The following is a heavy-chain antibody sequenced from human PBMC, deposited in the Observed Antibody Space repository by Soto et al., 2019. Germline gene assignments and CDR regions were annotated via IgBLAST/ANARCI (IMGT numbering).Heavy chain of an antibody. V-gene: IGHV1-69*13. CDR2: IIPIFGTA. CDR3: ARGSITIFGGSSTPSYYYGMDV. Sequence: EASVKVSCKASGGTFSSYAISWVRQAPGQGLEWMGGIIPIFGTANYAQKFQGRVTITADESTSTAYMELSSLRSEDTAVYYCARGSITIFGGSSTPSYYYGMDVWGQGTTVTVSS. J-gene: IGHJ6*02. CDR1: GGTFSSYA. D-gene: IGHD3-3*01.